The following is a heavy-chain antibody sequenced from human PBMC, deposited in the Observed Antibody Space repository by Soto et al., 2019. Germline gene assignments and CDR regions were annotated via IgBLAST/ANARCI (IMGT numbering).Heavy chain of an antibody. D-gene: IGHD4-17*01. Sequence: QVQLVESGGGVVQPGRSLRLSCAASGFTFSSYAMHWVRQAPGKGLEWVAVISYDGSNKYYADSVKGRFTISRDNAKNTLWLQNDCLRAEATTVYYRARDGLSGAYVAVYNCVAPWGQGTLGTVCS. J-gene: IGHJ5*02. V-gene: IGHV3-30-3*01. CDR1: GFTFSSYA. CDR3: ARDGLSGAYVAVYNCVAP. CDR2: ISYDGSNK.